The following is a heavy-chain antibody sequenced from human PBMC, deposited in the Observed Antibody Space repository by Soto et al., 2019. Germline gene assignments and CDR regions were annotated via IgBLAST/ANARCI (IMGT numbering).Heavy chain of an antibody. J-gene: IGHJ4*02. V-gene: IGHV3-48*01. D-gene: IGHD7-27*01. CDR1: GFTFSSYS. Sequence: GSLRLSCAASGFTFSSYSMNWVRQAPGEGLEWVSYISSSSSTIYYADSVKGRFTISRDNAKNSLYLQMNSLRAEDTAVYYCARRTGFDYWGQGTLVTVSS. CDR2: ISSSSSTI. CDR3: ARRTGFDY.